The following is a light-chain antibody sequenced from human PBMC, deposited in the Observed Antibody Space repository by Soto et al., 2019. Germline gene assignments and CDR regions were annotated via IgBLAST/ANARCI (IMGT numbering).Light chain of an antibody. CDR1: SSDVGGYNY. J-gene: IGLJ1*01. CDR2: GVS. V-gene: IGLV2-14*01. Sequence: QSALTQPASVSGSPGQSITISCTGTSSDVGGYNYVSWYQQHPGKAPKLMIYGVSNRPSGVSNRFSGSKSGNTASLTISGXXXXXXXXYYCSSYTSSSSYVFGTGTKLTVL. CDR3: SSYTSSSSYV.